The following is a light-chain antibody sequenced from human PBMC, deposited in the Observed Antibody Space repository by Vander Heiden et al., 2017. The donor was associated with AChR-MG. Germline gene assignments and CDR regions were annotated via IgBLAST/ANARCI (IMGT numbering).Light chain of an antibody. V-gene: IGLV1-40*01. CDR2: GNS. J-gene: IGLJ2*01. Sequence: QSVLPQPPPVSGAPGQRVTIPCTGSSSNIGAGYDVHWYQQLPGTAPKLLIYGNSNRPSGVPDRFSGSKSGTSASLAITGLQAEDEADYYCQSYDSSLSGVVFGGGTKLTVL. CDR3: QSYDSSLSGVV. CDR1: SSNIGAGYD.